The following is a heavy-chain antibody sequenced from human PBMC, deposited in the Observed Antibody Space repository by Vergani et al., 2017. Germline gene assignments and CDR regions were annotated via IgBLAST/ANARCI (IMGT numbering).Heavy chain of an antibody. CDR2: ITPNSDDT. Sequence: QEQLIQSGAEVKKPGDSVRVSCKASGYTFSDYYLHWVRQAPGQGLEWMGWITPNSDDTKYAQNFQGRVTMTKDTSISTAYMQLSRLTSYDTAVYFCARGRSPYGSSPILSMDVWGQGTTVSVSS. J-gene: IGHJ6*02. V-gene: IGHV1-2*02. CDR1: GYTFSDYY. D-gene: IGHD6-13*01. CDR3: ARGRSPYGSSPILSMDV.